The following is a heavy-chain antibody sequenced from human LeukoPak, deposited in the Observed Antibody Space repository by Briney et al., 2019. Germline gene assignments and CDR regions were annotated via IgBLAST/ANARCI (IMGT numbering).Heavy chain of an antibody. CDR3: ARDGSSGWYGTIDY. J-gene: IGHJ4*02. CDR2: IYTSGST. Sequence: SDTESLTCTVSGGSISSYYWSWIRQPAGKGLEWIGRIYTSGSTNYNPSLKSRVTISVDKSKNQFSLKLSSVTAADTAVYYCARDGSSGWYGTIDYWGQGTLDPVSS. CDR1: GGSISSYY. V-gene: IGHV4-4*07. D-gene: IGHD6-19*01.